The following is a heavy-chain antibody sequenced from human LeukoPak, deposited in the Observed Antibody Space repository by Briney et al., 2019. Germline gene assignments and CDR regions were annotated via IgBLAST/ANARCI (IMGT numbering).Heavy chain of an antibody. CDR1: GGSIGSYY. CDR3: ARGAIGAVLRFLEWLKGGNWFDP. V-gene: IGHV4-59*12. CDR2: IYYSGST. Sequence: SETLSLTCTVSGGSIGSYYWSWIRQPPGKGLEWIAYIYYSGSTEFNPSLKSRVTISVDRSKNQFSLKLSSVTAADTAVYYCARGAIGAVLRFLEWLKGGNWFDPWGQGTLVTVSS. D-gene: IGHD3-3*01. J-gene: IGHJ5*02.